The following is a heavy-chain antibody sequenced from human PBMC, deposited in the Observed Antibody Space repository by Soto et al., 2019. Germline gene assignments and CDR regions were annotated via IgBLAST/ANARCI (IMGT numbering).Heavy chain of an antibody. V-gene: IGHV4-59*01. J-gene: IGHJ4*02. D-gene: IGHD3-22*01. CDR1: GCSLNNYD. CDR2: ISYSGST. Sequence: SESLSLSCTVSGCSLNNYDWNWIRQAPGQGLQYIGDISYSGSTNYNPSLKSRGTISVDTSKNQFSLKLTSVTAAGTALYYCTKSGGCYVNGGYSGGDYDSWGRGTLVTVSS. CDR3: TKSGGCYVNGGYSGGDYDS.